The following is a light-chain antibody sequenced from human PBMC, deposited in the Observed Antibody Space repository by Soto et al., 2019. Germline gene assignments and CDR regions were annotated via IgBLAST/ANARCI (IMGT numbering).Light chain of an antibody. J-gene: IGLJ1*01. CDR2: DAS. Sequence: QSVLTHPASVSGSPGQSITISCTGTSSDVGGYNYVSWYQHHPGKAPKLIIYDASNRPSGVSIRFSGSKSDNTASLTISGLQPEDEADYHCSSYTTSNTRQIVFGTGTKVTVL. CDR1: SSDVGGYNY. V-gene: IGLV2-14*03. CDR3: SSYTTSNTRQIV.